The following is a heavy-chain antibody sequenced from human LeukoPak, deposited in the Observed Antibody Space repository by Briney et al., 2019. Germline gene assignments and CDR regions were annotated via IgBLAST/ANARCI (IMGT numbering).Heavy chain of an antibody. CDR3: ATTSDYYYMDV. V-gene: IGHV4-59*11. Sequence: SETLFLTCTVSGGSISSHYWSWIRQPPGKGLEWIGYIYYSGSANYNPSLKSRVTISVDTSKNQFSLKLSSVTAADTAVYYCATTSDYYYMDVWGKGTTVTVSS. J-gene: IGHJ6*03. CDR1: GGSISSHY. D-gene: IGHD1-26*01. CDR2: IYYSGSA.